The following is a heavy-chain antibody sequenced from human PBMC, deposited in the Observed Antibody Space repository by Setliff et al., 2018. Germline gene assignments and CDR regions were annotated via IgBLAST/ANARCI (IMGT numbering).Heavy chain of an antibody. Sequence: SETLSLTCAVYGGSFSGYYWSWIRQPPGKGLEWIGEINHSGSTNYNPSLKSRATISVDTSKNQFSLKLSSVTAADTAVYYCARGKNGSRQLVVLGWFDPWGQGTLVTVSS. CDR1: GGSFSGYY. J-gene: IGHJ5*02. CDR2: INHSGST. CDR3: ARGKNGSRQLVVLGWFDP. D-gene: IGHD3-22*01. V-gene: IGHV4-34*01.